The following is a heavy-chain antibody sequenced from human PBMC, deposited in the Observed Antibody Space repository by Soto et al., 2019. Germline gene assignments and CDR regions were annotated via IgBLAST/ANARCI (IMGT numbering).Heavy chain of an antibody. V-gene: IGHV1-69*01. CDR2: FIPIFVSA. J-gene: IGHJ4*02. CDR1: GGTVSSYA. D-gene: IGHD1-26*01. Sequence: QLHLVQSGAEVKKAGSSVKVSCKASGGTVSSYAITWVRQAPGKGLEWMGVFIPIFVSAHYAPKFQGRINITADESTSTAYMELSGLTSEDTAIYYCARGRDQPPVGLYFDSWGEGTRVTVSS. CDR3: ARGRDQPPVGLYFDS.